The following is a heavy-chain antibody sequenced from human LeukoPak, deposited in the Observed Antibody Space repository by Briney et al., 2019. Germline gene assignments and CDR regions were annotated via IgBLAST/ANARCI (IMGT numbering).Heavy chain of an antibody. CDR2: IYYSGST. V-gene: IGHV4-39*07. J-gene: IGHJ4*02. Sequence: PSETLSLTCTVSGGSISSSSYYWGWVRQPPGKGLEWIGSIYYSGSTYYNPSLESRVTISVDTSKNQFSLKLSSVTAADTAVYYCARDSDGYDSYGYGAVVTNFDYWGQGTLVTVSS. CDR3: ARDSDGYDSYGYGAVVTNFDY. D-gene: IGHD5-18*01. CDR1: GGSISSSSYY.